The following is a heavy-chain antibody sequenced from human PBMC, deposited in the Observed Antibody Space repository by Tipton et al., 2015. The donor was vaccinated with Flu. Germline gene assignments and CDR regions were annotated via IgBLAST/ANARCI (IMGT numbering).Heavy chain of an antibody. D-gene: IGHD4-11*01. Sequence: LRLSCAVSGFSIRSSNYCWGWIRQPPGKGLEWIGNIFHSGNAYHNPSLKSRVTISVDTSKNQVSLQLSSVTAADTAVYYCARRDYSNYVSEPKNWFDPWGQGALVTVSS. CDR2: IFHSGNA. CDR1: GFSIRSSNYC. CDR3: ARRDYSNYVSEPKNWFDP. J-gene: IGHJ5*02. V-gene: IGHV4-38-2*01.